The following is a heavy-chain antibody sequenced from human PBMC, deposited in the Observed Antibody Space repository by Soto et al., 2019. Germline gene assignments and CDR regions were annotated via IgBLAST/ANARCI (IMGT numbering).Heavy chain of an antibody. CDR1: GFTFSSYG. J-gene: IGHJ6*02. CDR3: ANLPQYCSGGSCHSVGYYGMDV. D-gene: IGHD2-15*01. V-gene: IGHV3-30*18. Sequence: PGGSLRLSCAASGFTFSSYGMHWVRQAPGKGLEWVAVISYDGSNKYYADSVKGRFTISRDNSKNTLYLQMNSLRAEDTAVYYCANLPQYCSGGSCHSVGYYGMDVWGQGTTVTVSS. CDR2: ISYDGSNK.